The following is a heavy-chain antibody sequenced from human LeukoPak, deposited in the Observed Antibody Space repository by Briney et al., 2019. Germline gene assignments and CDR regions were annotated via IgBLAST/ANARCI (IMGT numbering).Heavy chain of an antibody. Sequence: GGSLRLSCAASGFTFSSYSMNWVRQAPGKGLEWVSSISSSSSYIYYADSVKGRFTISRDNAKNSLYLQMNSLRAEDTALYYCAKDIRYYGSGSYYIPDYWGQGTLVTVSS. V-gene: IGHV3-21*04. CDR2: ISSSSSYI. CDR1: GFTFSSYS. D-gene: IGHD3-10*01. J-gene: IGHJ4*02. CDR3: AKDIRYYGSGSYYIPDY.